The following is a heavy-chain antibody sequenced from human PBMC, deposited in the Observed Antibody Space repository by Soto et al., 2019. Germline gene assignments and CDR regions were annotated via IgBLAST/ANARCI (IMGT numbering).Heavy chain of an antibody. V-gene: IGHV4-34*01. CDR2: INHTGGT. Sequence: SETLSLTFAVYGGSVNGYYWTWIRQPPGKGLEWIGEINHTGGTHYNPSLKSRVTMSVDTSKNQFSLRLSSVTAADTAIYYCATRITVFGLLIPPFDPWGQGTQVTVS. J-gene: IGHJ5*02. D-gene: IGHD3-3*01. CDR3: ATRITVFGLLIPPFDP. CDR1: GGSVNGYY.